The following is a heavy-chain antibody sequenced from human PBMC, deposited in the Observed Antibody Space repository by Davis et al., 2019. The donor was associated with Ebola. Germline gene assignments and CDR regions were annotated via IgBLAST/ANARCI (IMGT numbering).Heavy chain of an antibody. CDR3: VKDLFKLTVTMRRTFDI. CDR1: GFTFSSYA. CDR2: ISATGGST. V-gene: IGHV3-23*01. J-gene: IGHJ3*02. Sequence: GESLKISCAASGFTFSSYAMTWVRQAPGKGLEWVSSISATGGSTYYSDSVKGRFTISRDNSKSTLYLQVNSLRAEDTALYYCVKDLFKLTVTMRRTFDIWGRGTMVTVSS. D-gene: IGHD4-17*01.